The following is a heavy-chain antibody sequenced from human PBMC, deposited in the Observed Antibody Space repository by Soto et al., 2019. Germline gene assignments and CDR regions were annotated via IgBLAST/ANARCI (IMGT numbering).Heavy chain of an antibody. Sequence: QVQLVQSGAEEKKPGASVKVSFKASGYTFTSYAMHWVRQAPGQGLEWMGWINAGNGNTKYSQKFQGRVTITRDTSASTAYMELSSLRSEDTAEYYCARDAISYPFPYYGMDVWGQGTTVTVSS. J-gene: IGHJ6*02. CDR2: INAGNGNT. CDR3: ARDAISYPFPYYGMDV. CDR1: GYTFTSYA. V-gene: IGHV1-3*05. D-gene: IGHD3-16*02.